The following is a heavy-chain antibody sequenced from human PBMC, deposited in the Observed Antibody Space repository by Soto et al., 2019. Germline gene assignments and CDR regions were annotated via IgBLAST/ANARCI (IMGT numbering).Heavy chain of an antibody. V-gene: IGHV1-18*01. D-gene: IGHD2-2*01. CDR3: AREASVLIPAAQPSRFDS. Sequence: ASVKVSCKGFGYSFMKYGINWVRQAPGQGLEWVGWISPYSGYTHSAQKFHGRLTLTTDTAASTAYMGLRILRSADTALYYCAREASVLIPAAQPSRFDSWGHGTLVTVSS. CDR1: GYSFMKYG. J-gene: IGHJ4*01. CDR2: ISPYSGYT.